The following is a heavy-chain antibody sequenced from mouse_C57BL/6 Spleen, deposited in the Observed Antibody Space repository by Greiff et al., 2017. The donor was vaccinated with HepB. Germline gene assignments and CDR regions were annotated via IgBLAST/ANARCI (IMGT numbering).Heavy chain of an antibody. D-gene: IGHD4-1*01. Sequence: EVMLVESGGGLVQPGGSLSLSCAASGFTFTDYYMSWVRQPPGKALEWLGFIRNKANGYTTEYSASVKGRFTISRDNSQSILYLQMNALRAEDSATYYCARYRTGNYYAMDYWGQGTSVTVSS. CDR3: ARYRTGNYYAMDY. CDR2: IRNKANGYTT. CDR1: GFTFTDYY. V-gene: IGHV7-3*01. J-gene: IGHJ4*01.